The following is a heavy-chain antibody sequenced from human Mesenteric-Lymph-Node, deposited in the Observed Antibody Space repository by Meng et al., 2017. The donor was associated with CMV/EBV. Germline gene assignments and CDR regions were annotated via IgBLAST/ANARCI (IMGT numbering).Heavy chain of an antibody. D-gene: IGHD5-24*01. J-gene: IGHJ6*02. CDR3: VRPRRDGYNYYYYAMDV. Sequence: GESLKISCAASGFTFRSSNMHWVRQTPGKGLEWVAFIRYDGSSKLYADSVKGRFTISRDNSNHTLYLQVNSLRAEDTAVYYCVRPRRDGYNYYYYAMDVWGQGTTVTVSS. CDR2: IRYDGSSK. CDR1: GFTFRSSN. V-gene: IGHV3-30*02.